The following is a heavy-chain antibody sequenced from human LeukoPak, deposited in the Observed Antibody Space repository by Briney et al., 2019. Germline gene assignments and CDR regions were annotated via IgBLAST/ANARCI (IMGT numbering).Heavy chain of an antibody. CDR3: AKSEHPRGWFDP. J-gene: IGHJ5*02. CDR2: ISGSGGST. CDR1: GFTFSSYA. V-gene: IGHV3-23*01. D-gene: IGHD1-26*01. Sequence: PGGSLRLSCAASGFTFSSYAMSWVRQAPGKVLEWVSAISGSGGSTYYADSVKGRFTISRDNSKNTLYLQMNSLRAEDTAVYYCAKSEHPRGWFDPWGQGTLVTVSS.